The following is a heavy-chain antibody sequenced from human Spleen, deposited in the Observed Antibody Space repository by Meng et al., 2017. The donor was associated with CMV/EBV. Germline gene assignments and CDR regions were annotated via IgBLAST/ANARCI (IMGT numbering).Heavy chain of an antibody. Sequence: SVKVSCKASGGTFSSYAISWVRQAPGQGLEWMGGIIPIFGTANYAQKFQGRVTITTDESTSTAYMELSSLRSEDTAGYYCAKVDCSSTSCYGIYYYYYGMDVWGQGTTVTVSS. CDR2: IIPIFGTA. CDR1: GGTFSSYA. V-gene: IGHV1-69*05. J-gene: IGHJ6*02. D-gene: IGHD2-2*01. CDR3: AKVDCSSTSCYGIYYYYYGMDV.